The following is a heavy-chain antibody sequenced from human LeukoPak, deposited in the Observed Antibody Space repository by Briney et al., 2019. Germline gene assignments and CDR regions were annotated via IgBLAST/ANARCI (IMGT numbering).Heavy chain of an antibody. CDR3: ARVVMRGSYGIDP. D-gene: IGHD3-16*01. Sequence: SETLSLTCTVSGGSISSYYWSWVRQPPGKGLEWIGYIYYSGSTNYNPSLKSRVTISVDTSKNQFSLKLSSVTAADTAVYYCARVVMRGSYGIDPWGQGTLVTVSS. CDR1: GGSISSYY. CDR2: IYYSGST. V-gene: IGHV4-59*01. J-gene: IGHJ5*02.